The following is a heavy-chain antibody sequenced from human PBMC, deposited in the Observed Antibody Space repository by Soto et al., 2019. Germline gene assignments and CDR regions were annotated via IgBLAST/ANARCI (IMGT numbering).Heavy chain of an antibody. D-gene: IGHD6-19*01. Sequence: ASVKVSCKASGYTFTSYGISWVRQAPGQGPEWMGWISAYNGNTNYAQKLQGRVTMTTDTSTSTAYMELRSLRSDDTAVYYCAKYSSGWYGTHAFDIWGQGTMVTVSS. J-gene: IGHJ3*02. CDR1: GYTFTSYG. CDR3: AKYSSGWYGTHAFDI. CDR2: ISAYNGNT. V-gene: IGHV1-18*01.